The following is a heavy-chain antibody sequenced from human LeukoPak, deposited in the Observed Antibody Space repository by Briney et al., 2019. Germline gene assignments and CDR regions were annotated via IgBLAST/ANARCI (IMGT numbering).Heavy chain of an antibody. CDR2: IKQDGSER. D-gene: IGHD3-10*01. CDR1: GFTFSNYY. Sequence: GGSLRLSCAASGFTFSNYYMSWVRQAPGKGLEWVANIKQDGSERFYGDSVTGRFTISRDNAKKSLYLQMNSLRAEDTAVYYCTKEGLPSGSSWSAWFDPWGQGTLVTVSS. J-gene: IGHJ5*02. CDR3: TKEGLPSGSSWSAWFDP. V-gene: IGHV3-7*01.